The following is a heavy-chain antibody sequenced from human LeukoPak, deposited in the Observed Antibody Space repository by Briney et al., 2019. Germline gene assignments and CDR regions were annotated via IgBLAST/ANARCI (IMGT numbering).Heavy chain of an antibody. Sequence: GGALRLSCAPSGFSFRNYYMDWVRQAPGKGREGVAYISNSGTMIYYAESVKGRFTISRDNAKKSLYLQMNSLRAEDTALYYCARDLAMAGRDLDYWGQGTLVTVSS. J-gene: IGHJ4*02. V-gene: IGHV3-11*01. CDR3: ARDLAMAGRDLDY. CDR1: GFSFRNYY. CDR2: ISNSGTMI. D-gene: IGHD6-19*01.